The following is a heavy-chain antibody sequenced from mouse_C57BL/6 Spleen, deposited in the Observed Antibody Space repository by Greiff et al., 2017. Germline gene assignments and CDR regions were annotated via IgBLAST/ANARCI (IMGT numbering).Heavy chain of an antibody. CDR3: TSEAVEGY. D-gene: IGHD1-1*01. Sequence: EVKVVESGGGLVQPGGSMKLSCVASGFTFSNYWMNWVRQSPEKGLEWVAQIRLKSDNYATHYAESVKGRFTISRDDSKSSVYLQMNNLRAEDTGIYYCTSEAVEGYWGQGTTLTVSS. CDR2: IRLKSDNYAT. J-gene: IGHJ2*01. CDR1: GFTFSNYW. V-gene: IGHV6-3*01.